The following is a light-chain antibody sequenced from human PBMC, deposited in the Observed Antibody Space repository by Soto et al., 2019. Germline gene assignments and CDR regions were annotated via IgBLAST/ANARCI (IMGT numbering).Light chain of an antibody. Sequence: IVMTQSPDSLAVSLGERATINCKSSQSVLYSSNNRNYLAWYQQKSGQPPKLLIYWASTRESGVPDRFSGSGSGKDVTLTISRLQAEDVAVYYCQQYDTTPETFGQGTEVEIK. CDR1: QSVLYSSNNRNY. V-gene: IGKV4-1*01. J-gene: IGKJ1*01. CDR2: WAS. CDR3: QQYDTTPET.